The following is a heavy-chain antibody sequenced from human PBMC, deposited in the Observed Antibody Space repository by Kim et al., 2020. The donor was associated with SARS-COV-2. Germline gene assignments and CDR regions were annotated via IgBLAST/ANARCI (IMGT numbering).Heavy chain of an antibody. J-gene: IGHJ4*02. CDR2: SN. Sequence: SNYTAYSVKGSFTISRNNSKNTLYLKMNSLGAEDTAVYYCARDRGNDILDYWGQGTLVTVSS. V-gene: IGHV3-53*04. CDR3: ARDRGNDILDY. D-gene: IGHD3-9*01.